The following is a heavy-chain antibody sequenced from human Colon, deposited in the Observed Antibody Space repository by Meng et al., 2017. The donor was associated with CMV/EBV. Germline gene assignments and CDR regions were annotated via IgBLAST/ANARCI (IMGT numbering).Heavy chain of an antibody. J-gene: IGHJ4*02. CDR1: GFTFSRYT. D-gene: IGHD4-17*01. CDR3: AGVAYDYGDRHFAY. Sequence: SGFTFSRYTMHWVRQPPGKGLEWVSSISSTGSFIKYADSVEGRFTISRDNAKTSVYLQINSLRAEDTAVYYCAGVAYDYGDRHFAYWGQGALVTVSS. CDR2: ISSTGSFI. V-gene: IGHV3-21*01.